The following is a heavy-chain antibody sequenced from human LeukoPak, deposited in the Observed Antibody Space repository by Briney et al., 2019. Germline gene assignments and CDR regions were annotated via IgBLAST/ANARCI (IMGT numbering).Heavy chain of an antibody. J-gene: IGHJ6*03. CDR1: GFTFSSYT. Sequence: GGSLRLSCAASGFTFSSYTMNWVRQAPGKGLEWVSSISTSSSYIYYADSVKGRFTISRDNAKKSLYLQMNSLRAVDTAVYYCARDRETVAGFDYYMDVWGKGTTVTVSS. D-gene: IGHD6-19*01. CDR2: ISTSSSYI. CDR3: ARDRETVAGFDYYMDV. V-gene: IGHV3-21*01.